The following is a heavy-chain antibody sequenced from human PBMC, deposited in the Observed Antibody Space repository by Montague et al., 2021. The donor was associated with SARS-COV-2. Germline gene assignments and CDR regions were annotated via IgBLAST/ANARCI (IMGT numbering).Heavy chain of an antibody. V-gene: IGHV6-1*01. Sequence: CAISGDSVSSNSAAWDWIRQSPSRGLEWLGRTYYRSQWYNDYAVSAGSRIAINPDTSKNHFSLQLDSVAPEDTAVYYCARSQHCGGGRCYSLSWFDPWGQGTLVIVSS. J-gene: IGHJ5*02. D-gene: IGHD2-15*01. CDR2: TYYRSQWYN. CDR1: GDSVSSNSAA. CDR3: ARSQHCGGGRCYSLSWFDP.